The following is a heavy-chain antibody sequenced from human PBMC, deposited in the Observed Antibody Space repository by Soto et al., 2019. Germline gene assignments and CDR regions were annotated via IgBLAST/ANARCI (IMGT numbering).Heavy chain of an antibody. Sequence: EASVKVSCKASGYTFTSYDINWVRQATGQGLEWMGWMDPNSGNTGYAQKFQGRVTMTRNTSISTAYMELSSLRSEDTAVYYCARVVSRRLGYCSSTSCRVRYFDYWGQGTLVTVSS. CDR3: ARVVSRRLGYCSSTSCRVRYFDY. V-gene: IGHV1-8*01. D-gene: IGHD2-2*01. CDR2: MDPNSGNT. J-gene: IGHJ4*02. CDR1: GYTFTSYD.